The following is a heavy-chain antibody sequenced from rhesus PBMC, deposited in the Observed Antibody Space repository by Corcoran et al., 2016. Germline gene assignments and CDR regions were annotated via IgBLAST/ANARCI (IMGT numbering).Heavy chain of an antibody. V-gene: IGHV4-80*01. J-gene: IGHJ5-1*01. CDR3: TSPVRYRFDV. Sequence: QVQLQESGPGLVKPSETLYLTCAVSGGSFRSYLWNCIRQPPGKGLDWIGGIHGYSGSTNYNPPRKSRVTISMDVSKNLFSRRLTSVTAADTAVYYCTSPVRYRFDVWGPGVLVSVSS. CDR1: GGSFRSYL. CDR2: IHGYSGST. D-gene: IGHD3-9*01.